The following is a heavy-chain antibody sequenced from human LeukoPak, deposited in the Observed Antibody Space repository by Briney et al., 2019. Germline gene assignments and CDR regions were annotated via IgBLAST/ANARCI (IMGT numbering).Heavy chain of an antibody. D-gene: IGHD4-17*01. CDR1: GFGFNNAW. J-gene: IGHJ1*01. CDR2: IKQDGSEK. CDR3: ARGGRLTTVRQYFQH. V-gene: IGHV3-7*01. Sequence: GGSLRLSCAASGFGFNNAWMSWVRQAPGKGLEWVANIKQDGSEKYYVDSVKGRFTISRDNAKNSLYLQMNSLRAEDTAVYYCARGGRLTTVRQYFQHWGQGTLVTVSS.